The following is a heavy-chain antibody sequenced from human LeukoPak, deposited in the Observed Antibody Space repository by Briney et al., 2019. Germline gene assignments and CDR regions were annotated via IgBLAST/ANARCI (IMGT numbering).Heavy chain of an antibody. CDR3: ARAGVGDILTGLDY. V-gene: IGHV1-2*02. CDR1: GYTFTDYL. Sequence: ASVKVSCKASGYTFTDYLIHWVRQAPGQGLEWMGWINPNSGATSSAQRFQDRVTMTRDTSISTGYMELSRLRSDDTALYYCARAGVGDILTGLDYWGQGTLVTVSS. J-gene: IGHJ4*02. D-gene: IGHD3-9*01. CDR2: INPNSGAT.